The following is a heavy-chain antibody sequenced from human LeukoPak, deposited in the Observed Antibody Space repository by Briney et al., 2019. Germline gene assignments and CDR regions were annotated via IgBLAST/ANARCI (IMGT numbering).Heavy chain of an antibody. CDR3: ARVVSVQWLATYYFDY. J-gene: IGHJ4*02. D-gene: IGHD6-19*01. V-gene: IGHV3-7*01. CDR2: INSDGSEG. CDR1: GFTFSSYA. Sequence: GGSLRLSCAASGFTFSSYAMSWVRQAPGKGLEWVASINSDGSEGYYADVVKGRFTISRDNAKNSLYLQMNSLRAEDTAVYYCARVVSVQWLATYYFDYWGQGTLVTVSS.